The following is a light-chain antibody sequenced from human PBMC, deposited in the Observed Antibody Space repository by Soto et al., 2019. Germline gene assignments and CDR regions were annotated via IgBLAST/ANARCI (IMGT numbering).Light chain of an antibody. Sequence: QSVLTQPPSVSAAPGQAVTISCSGSSSNIASNSVYWYQQLPGTAPSLLIFEDTRRPSGVPDRFSASKSGTSATLGITGLQTGDEAAYYCGAWDSSLGAVVFGGGTKVTVL. CDR3: GAWDSSLGAVV. CDR2: EDT. CDR1: SSNIASNS. V-gene: IGLV1-51*02. J-gene: IGLJ3*02.